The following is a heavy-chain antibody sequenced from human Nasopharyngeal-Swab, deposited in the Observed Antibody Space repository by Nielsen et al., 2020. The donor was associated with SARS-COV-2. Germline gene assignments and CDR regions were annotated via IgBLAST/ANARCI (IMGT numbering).Heavy chain of an antibody. CDR2: IKSKTDGGTT. CDR1: GFTFSNAW. CDR3: TTEDPTIFGVVTGDFDY. J-gene: IGHJ4*02. D-gene: IGHD3-3*01. Sequence: GESLKISCAASGFTFSNAWMNWVRQAPGKGLEWVGRIKSKTDGGTTDYAAPVKGRFTISRDDSTNTLYLQMNSLKTEDTAVYYCTTEDPTIFGVVTGDFDYWGQGTLVTVSS. V-gene: IGHV3-15*07.